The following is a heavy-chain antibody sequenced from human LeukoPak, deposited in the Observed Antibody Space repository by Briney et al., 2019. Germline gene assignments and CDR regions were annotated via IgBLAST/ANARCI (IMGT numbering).Heavy chain of an antibody. J-gene: IGHJ6*03. CDR3: ARDTLRGSSSGYYYYYMDV. Sequence: GASVKVSCKASGGTFSSYAISWVRQAPGQGLEWMGGIIPIFGTANYAQKFQGRVTITTDESTSTAYMELSSLRSEDTAVYYCARDTLRGSSSGYYYYYMDVWGKGTTVTVSS. CDR2: IIPIFGTA. V-gene: IGHV1-69*05. CDR1: GGTFSSYA. D-gene: IGHD6-6*01.